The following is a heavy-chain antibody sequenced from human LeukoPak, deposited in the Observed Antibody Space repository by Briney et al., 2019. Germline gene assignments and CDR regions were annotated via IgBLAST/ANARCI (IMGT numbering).Heavy chain of an antibody. CDR1: GFTFSSYA. CDR3: VRGPRIAATSY. Sequence: GGSLRLSCAASGFTFSSYAMSWVRQAPGKGLEWVSAISGSGGSTYYADSVKGRFTISRDNSKNTLYLQMNSLRAEDTAVYYCVRGPRIAATSYWGQGTLVTVSS. D-gene: IGHD6-25*01. V-gene: IGHV3-23*01. CDR2: ISGSGGST. J-gene: IGHJ4*02.